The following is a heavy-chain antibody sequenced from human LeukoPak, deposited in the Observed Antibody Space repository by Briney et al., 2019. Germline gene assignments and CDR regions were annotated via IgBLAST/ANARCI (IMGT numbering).Heavy chain of an antibody. CDR1: GFTFSSYE. Sequence: QPGGSLRLSCAASGFTFSSYEMSWVRQAPGKGLEWVSAISGSGGSTYYADSVKGRSTISRDNSKNTLYLQMNSLRAEDTAVYYCAKDRYPLTGDLGFGMSFDYWSQGTLVTVSS. CDR3: AKDRYPLTGDLGFGMSFDY. V-gene: IGHV3-23*01. J-gene: IGHJ4*02. D-gene: IGHD7-27*01. CDR2: ISGSGGST.